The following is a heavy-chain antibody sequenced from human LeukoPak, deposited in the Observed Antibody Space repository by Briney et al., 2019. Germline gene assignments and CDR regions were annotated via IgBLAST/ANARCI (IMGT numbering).Heavy chain of an antibody. CDR2: VSTDGTT. J-gene: IGHJ6*03. CDR3: AKLGHGGYYSYMDV. V-gene: IGHV3-23*01. CDR1: GFTFGNYA. D-gene: IGHD3-16*01. Sequence: PGGSLRLPCAVSGFTFGNYAMAWVRQAPGKGLESVSSVSTDGTTYYAHSVKGRFTLSRDNFKNTLLLQMRSLRAEDTAVYYCAKLGHGGYYSYMDVWGKGTTVTVSS.